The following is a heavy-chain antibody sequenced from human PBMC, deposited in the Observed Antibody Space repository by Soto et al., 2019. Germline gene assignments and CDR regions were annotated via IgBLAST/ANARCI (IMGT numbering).Heavy chain of an antibody. CDR1: GGSISSGGYY. V-gene: IGHV4-31*02. D-gene: IGHD6-13*01. Sequence: ASETLSLTCTVSGGSISSGGYYWSWIRQHPGKGLEWIGYIYYSGSTYYNPSLKSRVTISVDTSKNQFSLKLSSVTAADTAVYYCARRPQQLYYYGMDAWGQGTTVTVSS. J-gene: IGHJ6*02. CDR2: IYYSGST. CDR3: ARRPQQLYYYGMDA.